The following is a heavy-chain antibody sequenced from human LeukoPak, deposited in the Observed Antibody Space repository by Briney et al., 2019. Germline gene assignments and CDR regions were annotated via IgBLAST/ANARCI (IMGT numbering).Heavy chain of an antibody. CDR1: GYTFTGYY. CDR2: INPNSGDT. J-gene: IGHJ4*02. D-gene: IGHD6-6*01. CDR3: ARDPLLWTSSSFDY. Sequence: GASVKVSCKASGYTFTGYYMHWVRQAPGQGLEWMGRINPNSGDTDYAQNSQGRVTMTRDTSISTAYMELSRLRSDDTAMYYCARDPLLWTSSSFDYWGQGTLVTVSS. V-gene: IGHV1-2*06.